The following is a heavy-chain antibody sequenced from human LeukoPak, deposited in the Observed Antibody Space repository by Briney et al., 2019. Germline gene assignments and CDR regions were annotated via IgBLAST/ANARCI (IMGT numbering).Heavy chain of an antibody. CDR1: GGSINNGGYY. J-gene: IGHJ4*02. Sequence: PSQTLSLTCTVSGGSINNGGYYWSWIRQHPGKGLEWIGYIYYSGSSYYNPSLRCRVTISVDTSKNQFSLKLSSVTAADTAVYYCARVGNSSLGDWGQGTLVTVSS. V-gene: IGHV4-31*03. CDR2: IYYSGSS. D-gene: IGHD6-13*01. CDR3: ARVGNSSLGD.